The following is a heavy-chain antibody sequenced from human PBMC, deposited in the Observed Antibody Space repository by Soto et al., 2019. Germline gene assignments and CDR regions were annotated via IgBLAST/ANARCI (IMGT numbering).Heavy chain of an antibody. Sequence: GGSLRLSCAASGFTFSSYAMSWVRQAPVNGLEWVSAISGSVGITYYADSMKGRFTISRDNSKNTLYLQMNSLRAEDTAVYYCAKAPPVAKGYYYYGTEVWGKGNTVNVSS. V-gene: IGHV3-23*01. J-gene: IGHJ6*04. CDR2: ISGSVGIT. CDR3: AKAPPVAKGYYYYGTEV. CDR1: GFTFSSYA.